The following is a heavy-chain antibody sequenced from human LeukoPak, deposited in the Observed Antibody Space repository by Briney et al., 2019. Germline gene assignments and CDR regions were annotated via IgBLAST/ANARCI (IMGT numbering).Heavy chain of an antibody. CDR3: ARRGSGWFDFDY. V-gene: IGHV1-8*01. CDR1: GYTFTRYY. J-gene: IGHJ4*02. CDR2: MNPNSGNT. D-gene: IGHD6-19*01. Sequence: ASVKVSCKASGYTFTRYYINWVRQATGQGLEWMGWMNPNSGNTGYAQKFQGRVTMTRNTYISTAYMELSSLRSEDTAVYYCARRGSGWFDFDYWGQGTLVTVSS.